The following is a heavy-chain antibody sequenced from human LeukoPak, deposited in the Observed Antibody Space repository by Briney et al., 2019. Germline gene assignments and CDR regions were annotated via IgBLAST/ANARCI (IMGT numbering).Heavy chain of an antibody. V-gene: IGHV1-2*02. J-gene: IGHJ4*02. CDR3: ARAGETYYYDSSGFTIDY. CDR1: GYTFTGYY. CDR2: IKPMSGGT. D-gene: IGHD3-22*01. Sequence: ASVKVSCKVSGYTFTGYYTDWVRQAPGQGLEWMGWIKPMSGGTNDTQKFQDRVTMTRDTSISTAYRELSRLRSDATAVYYCARAGETYYYDSSGFTIDYWGQGTLDTVSS.